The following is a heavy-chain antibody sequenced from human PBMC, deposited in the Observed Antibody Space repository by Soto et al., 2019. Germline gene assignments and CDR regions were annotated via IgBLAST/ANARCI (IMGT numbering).Heavy chain of an antibody. CDR3: ARQIYDSDTGPNFQYYLDS. Sequence: PGESLKISCKGSGYSFTSYWIGCVRQMPGKGLEWMGIIYPGDSDTRYSPSFQGRVTISADKSISTAYLQWSSLKASDTAMYYCARQIYDSDTGPNFQYYLDSWGQGTTVTVSS. V-gene: IGHV5-51*01. CDR2: IYPGDSDT. D-gene: IGHD3-22*01. CDR1: GYSFTSYW. J-gene: IGHJ4*02.